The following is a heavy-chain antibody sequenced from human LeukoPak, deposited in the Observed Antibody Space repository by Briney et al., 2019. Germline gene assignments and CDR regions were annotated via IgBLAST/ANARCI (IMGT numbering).Heavy chain of an antibody. CDR2: IYYSGST. V-gene: IGHV4-39*07. D-gene: IGHD4-23*01. Sequence: SETLSLTCTVSGGSISSSSYYWGWIRQPPGKGLEWIGSIYYSGSTYYNPSLKSRVTISVDTSKNQFSLKLSSVTAADTAVYYCARDARLRWYPPYFDYWGQGTLVTVSS. CDR1: GGSISSSSYY. J-gene: IGHJ4*02. CDR3: ARDARLRWYPPYFDY.